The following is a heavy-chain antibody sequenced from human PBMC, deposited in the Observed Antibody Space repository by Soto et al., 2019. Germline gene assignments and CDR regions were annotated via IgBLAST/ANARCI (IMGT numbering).Heavy chain of an antibody. CDR2: IRSKAYGWTT. D-gene: IGHD5-18*01. J-gene: IGHJ4*02. V-gene: IGHV3-49*04. CDR3: TSVGLQLWLHLDY. CDR1: GFTFGDYA. Sequence: GGSLRLSCTASGFTFGDYAMSWVRQAPGKGLEWVGFIRSKAYGWTTEYAASVKGRFTISRDDSKSIAYLQMNSLKTEYTDVYYCTSVGLQLWLHLDYWGQGTLVTVSS.